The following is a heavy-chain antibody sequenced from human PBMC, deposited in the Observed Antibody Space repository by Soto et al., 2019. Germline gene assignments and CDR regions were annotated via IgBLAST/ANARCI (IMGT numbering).Heavy chain of an antibody. J-gene: IGHJ6*02. V-gene: IGHV3-30*04. CDR1: GSTSSSYF. CDR2: ISYDGSNK. Sequence: ESGGGVVQPGRSLRLSCVASGSTSSSYFMHWVRQAPGKGQEWVALISYDGSNKHYADSVKGRFTISRDNSKNTLYLQMNSLRGDDTAVYSCARGDPYYGMDVWGQGTTVTVSS. CDR3: ARGDPYYGMDV.